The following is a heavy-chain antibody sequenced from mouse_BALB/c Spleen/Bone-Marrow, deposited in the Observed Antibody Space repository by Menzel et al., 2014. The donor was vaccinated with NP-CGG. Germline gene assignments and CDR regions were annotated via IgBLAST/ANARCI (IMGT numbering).Heavy chain of an antibody. CDR3: ARGIYDGYYPYAMDC. CDR2: IYPGDGST. D-gene: IGHD2-3*01. Sequence: VQLQPSGPELVKPGSLVKISCKASGYTFTSYDINWVKQRPGQGLEWIGWIYPGDGSTKYNEKFKGKATLTADKSSSTAYMQLSSLTSENSAVYFCARGIYDGYYPYAMDCWGQGTSVTVSS. J-gene: IGHJ4*01. CDR1: GYTFTSYD. V-gene: IGHV1S56*01.